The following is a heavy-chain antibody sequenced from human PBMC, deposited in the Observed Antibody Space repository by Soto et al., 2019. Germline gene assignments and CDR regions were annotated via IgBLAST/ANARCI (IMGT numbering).Heavy chain of an antibody. CDR2: ISAYNGNT. CDR3: ARDQGAAVAGYYYFDY. V-gene: IGHV1-18*01. D-gene: IGHD6-19*01. CDR1: GYTFTSYG. Sequence: ASVKVSCKASGYTFTSYGISWVRQAPGQGLEWMGWISAYNGNTNYAQKLQGRVTMTTDTSTSTAYMELRSLRSDDTAVYYCARDQGAAVAGYYYFDYWGQGTLVTVSS. J-gene: IGHJ4*02.